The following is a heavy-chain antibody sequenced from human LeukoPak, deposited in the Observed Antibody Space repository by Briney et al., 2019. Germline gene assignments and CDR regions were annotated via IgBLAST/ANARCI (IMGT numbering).Heavy chain of an antibody. D-gene: IGHD3-16*02. CDR2: IYYSGST. CDR3: VSRPTYYDYVWGSYRSDY. CDR1: GGSISSSSYY. J-gene: IGHJ4*02. Sequence: KPSETLSLTCTVSGGSISSSSYYWGWIRQPPGKGLEWIGSIYYSGSTYYNPSLKSRVTISVDTSKNQFSLKLSSVTAADTAVYYCVSRPTYYDYVWGSYRSDYWGQGTLVTVSS. V-gene: IGHV4-39*01.